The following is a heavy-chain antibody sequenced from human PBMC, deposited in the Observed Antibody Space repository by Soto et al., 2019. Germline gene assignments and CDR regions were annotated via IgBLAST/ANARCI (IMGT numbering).Heavy chain of an antibody. D-gene: IGHD5-12*01. CDR3: GRGPQWLRSDNWFDP. CDR1: GASVSGYY. V-gene: IGHV4-59*02. CDR2: IHNSGAS. Sequence: QVQLQETGPGLVKPSETLSLTCSVSGASVSGYYWSWIRQTPGKGLEWIGNIHNSGASKYNPSLTRRVTISLDTSKNEFALRIASVTVADTGVYYCGRGPQWLRSDNWFDPWGQGSLVTVSS. J-gene: IGHJ5*02.